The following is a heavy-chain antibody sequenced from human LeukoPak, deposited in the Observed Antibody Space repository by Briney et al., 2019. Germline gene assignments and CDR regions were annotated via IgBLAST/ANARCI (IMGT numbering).Heavy chain of an antibody. V-gene: IGHV4-59*01. Sequence: SSETLSLTCTVSGGSISSYYWSWIRQPPGKGLEWIGYIYYSGSTNYNPSLKSRVTISVDTSKNQFSLKLSSVTAADTAVYYCARARGPYGSGPVYYFDYWGQGTLVTVSS. CDR2: IYYSGST. CDR1: GGSISSYY. CDR3: ARARGPYGSGPVYYFDY. J-gene: IGHJ4*02. D-gene: IGHD3-10*01.